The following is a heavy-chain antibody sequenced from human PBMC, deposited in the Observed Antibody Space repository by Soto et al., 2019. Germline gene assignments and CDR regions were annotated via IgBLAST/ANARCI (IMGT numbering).Heavy chain of an antibody. J-gene: IGHJ6*02. CDR1: GGTFSSYA. Sequence: QVQLVQSGAEVKKPGSSVKVSCKASGGTFSSYAISWVRQAPGQGLEGMGGIIPIFGTANYAQKFQGRVTITADESTSTAYMELSSLRSEDTAVYYCARDRGRDGYNSPYYYYGMDVWGQGTTVTVSS. CDR3: ARDRGRDGYNSPYYYYGMDV. V-gene: IGHV1-69*01. CDR2: IIPIFGTA. D-gene: IGHD5-12*01.